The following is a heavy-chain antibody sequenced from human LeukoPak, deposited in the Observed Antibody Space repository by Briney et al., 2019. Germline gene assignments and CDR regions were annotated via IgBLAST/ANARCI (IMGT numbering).Heavy chain of an antibody. CDR3: VRVSADGRGFDY. CDR1: GFIISTYL. Sequence: AGSLRLSCAASGFIISTYLMSWVRQAPGKGLEWVASIKPHGSEKCYVDSVKGLFTISRDNAKNSLDLQMNSLRVEDTAVYYCVRVSADGRGFDYWGQGTLVTVSS. V-gene: IGHV3-7*05. D-gene: IGHD6-13*01. CDR2: IKPHGSEK. J-gene: IGHJ4*02.